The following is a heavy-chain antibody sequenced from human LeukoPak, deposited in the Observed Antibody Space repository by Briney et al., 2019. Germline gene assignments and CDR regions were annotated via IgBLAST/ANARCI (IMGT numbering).Heavy chain of an antibody. Sequence: GGSLRLSCAASGFTFSSYSMNWVRQAPGKGLEWVSYISSSSSTIYYADSVKGRFTISRDNAKNSLYLQMSSLRAEDTAVYYCARGGSGWYHWFDSWGQGTLVTVSS. V-gene: IGHV3-48*01. D-gene: IGHD6-19*01. J-gene: IGHJ5*01. CDR1: GFTFSSYS. CDR3: ARGGSGWYHWFDS. CDR2: ISSSSSTI.